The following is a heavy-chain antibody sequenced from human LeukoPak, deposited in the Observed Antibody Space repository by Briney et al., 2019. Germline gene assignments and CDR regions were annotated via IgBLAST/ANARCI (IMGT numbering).Heavy chain of an antibody. J-gene: IGHJ4*02. CDR2: INPNSGDT. CDR3: SLWAILPLDY. Sequence: ASVKVSCKASGYTFTAYYMHWVRQAPGQGPEWMGWINPNSGDTNYAQKFQGRVTIPRDTSIRTRYMELSRLQSDDTAVYYCSLWAILPLDYWGQGTLVTVSS. CDR1: GYTFTAYY. V-gene: IGHV1-2*02. D-gene: IGHD1-26*01.